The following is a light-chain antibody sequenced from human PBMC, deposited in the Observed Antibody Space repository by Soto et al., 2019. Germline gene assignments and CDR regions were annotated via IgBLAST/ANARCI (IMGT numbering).Light chain of an antibody. Sequence: EIVLTQSQGTLSLSPGEGATLSGRASQRVSSNYFAWYRQQPGQAPRLLIFAASTRDSGIPDRFIGTGSGTDVTLTISGLEPDDFAVYYCQQSCSSARMFGHATKV. CDR3: QQSCSSARM. CDR1: QRVSSNY. J-gene: IGKJ3*01. V-gene: IGKV3-20*01. CDR2: AAS.